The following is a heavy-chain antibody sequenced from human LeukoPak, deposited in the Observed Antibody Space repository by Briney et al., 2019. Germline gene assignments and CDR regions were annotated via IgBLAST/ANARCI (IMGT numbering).Heavy chain of an antibody. CDR1: GYTFTSYG. D-gene: IGHD3-9*01. CDR2: ISAYNGNT. J-gene: IGHJ2*01. V-gene: IGHV1-18*04. Sequence: ASVKVSCKASGYTFTSYGISWVRQAPGQGLEWMGWISAYNGNTNYAQKLQGRVTMTTDTSTSTAYMELRSLRSDDTAVYYCARVGVLRYFDWLRKNAFDIWGRGTLVTVSS. CDR3: ARVGVLRYFDWLRKNAFDI.